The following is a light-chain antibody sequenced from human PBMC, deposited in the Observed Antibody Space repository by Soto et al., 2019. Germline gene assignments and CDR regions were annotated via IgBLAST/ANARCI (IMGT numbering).Light chain of an antibody. CDR1: QSISSY. J-gene: IGKJ1*01. Sequence: DIQMTQSPSSLSASVGDRVTITCRASQSISSYLNWYQQKPGKAPKLLIYAASSLQSGVPSRFSCSGSGTDFTLTISSLQPEDFATYYCQQRYSTPPTFGQGTKVEIK. CDR3: QQRYSTPPT. CDR2: AAS. V-gene: IGKV1-39*01.